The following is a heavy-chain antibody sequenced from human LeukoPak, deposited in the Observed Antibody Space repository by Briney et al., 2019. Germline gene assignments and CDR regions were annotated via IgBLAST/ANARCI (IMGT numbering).Heavy chain of an antibody. CDR2: IEQHGSVK. V-gene: IGHV3-7*01. J-gene: IGHJ4*02. CDR3: AAYYYGSGSFHYFDY. Sequence: PGGSLRLSCAASGFTFSSYAMSWVRQAPGEGLEWVANIEQHGSVKNYIDSVKGRFTISRDNAKNSLYLQMNSLRAEDTAVYYCAAYYYGSGSFHYFDYWGQGTLVTVSS. D-gene: IGHD3-10*01. CDR1: GFTFSSYA.